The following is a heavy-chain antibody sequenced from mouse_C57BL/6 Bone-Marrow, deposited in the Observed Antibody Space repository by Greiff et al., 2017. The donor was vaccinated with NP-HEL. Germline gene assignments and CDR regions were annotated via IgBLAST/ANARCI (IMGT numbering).Heavy chain of an antibody. V-gene: IGHV1-52*01. CDR1: GYTFTSYW. D-gene: IGHD4-1*01. CDR2: IDPSDSET. J-gene: IGHJ2*01. CDR3: ARALGPYYFDY. Sequence: QVQLQQPGAELVRPGSSVKLSCKASGYTFTSYWMHWVKQRPIQGLEWIGNIDPSDSETHYNQKFKDKATLTVDKSSSTAHMQLSSLTSEDSAVYYCARALGPYYFDYWGQGTTLTVSS.